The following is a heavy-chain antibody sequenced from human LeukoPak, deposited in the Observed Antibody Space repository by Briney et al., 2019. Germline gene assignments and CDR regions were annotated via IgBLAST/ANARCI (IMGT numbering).Heavy chain of an antibody. D-gene: IGHD6-13*01. V-gene: IGHV4-34*01. J-gene: IGHJ5*02. Sequence: PSETMSLTSAVDGGSFSGYYWSWIRQPPGKVLEWIGEIHHSASTNYNPSLKSRVTISVDTSKNQFSLKLSSVTAADTAVYYCARQGRIAAAGTYNWFDPWGQGTLVTVSS. CDR2: IHHSAST. CDR3: ARQGRIAAAGTYNWFDP. CDR1: GGSFSGYY.